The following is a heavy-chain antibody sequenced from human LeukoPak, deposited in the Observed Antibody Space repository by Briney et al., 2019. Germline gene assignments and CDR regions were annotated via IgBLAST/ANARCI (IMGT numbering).Heavy chain of an antibody. Sequence: PGRSLRLSCAASGFTFSSYGMHWVRQAPGKGLEWVAVIWYDGSNKYYADSVKGRFTISRDNSKNTVYLQMNSLRAEDTAVYYCARVRLYDSSGYYGDAFDIWGQGTMVTVSS. V-gene: IGHV3-33*01. CDR1: GFTFSSYG. CDR3: ARVRLYDSSGYYGDAFDI. J-gene: IGHJ3*02. D-gene: IGHD3-22*01. CDR2: IWYDGSNK.